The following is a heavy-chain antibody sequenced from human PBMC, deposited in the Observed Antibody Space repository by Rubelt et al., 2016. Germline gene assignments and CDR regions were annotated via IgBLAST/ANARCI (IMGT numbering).Heavy chain of an antibody. D-gene: IGHD2-15*01. CDR1: GGSFNNYY. V-gene: IGHV4-34*01. CDR2: VNHNGNT. J-gene: IGHJ4*02. CDR3: AKELCSGGNCYLGY. Sequence: QVQLQQWGAGLLKPSETLSLTCAVYGGSFNNYYWFWIRQPPGKGLEWIGEVNHNGNTNYNPSLKSRLTISLDTSKSQFSLKLRSVTAADTAVYYCAKELCSGGNCYLGYWGQGTRVTASS.